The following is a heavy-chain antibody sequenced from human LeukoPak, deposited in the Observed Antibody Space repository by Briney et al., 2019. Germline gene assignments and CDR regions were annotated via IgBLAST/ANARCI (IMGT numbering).Heavy chain of an antibody. CDR2: INPSGGST. J-gene: IGHJ4*02. D-gene: IGHD4-17*01. Sequence: EASVKVSCKASGYTFTSYYMHWVRQAPGQGLEWMGIINPSGGSTSYAQKFQGRVTMTRDMSTSTVYMELSSLGSEDTAVYYCARDGTTVTGGLDYWGQGTLVTVSS. V-gene: IGHV1-46*01. CDR1: GYTFTSYY. CDR3: ARDGTTVTGGLDY.